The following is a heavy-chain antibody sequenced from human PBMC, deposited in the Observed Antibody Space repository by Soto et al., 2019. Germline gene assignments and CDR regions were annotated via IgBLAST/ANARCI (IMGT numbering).Heavy chain of an antibody. CDR3: ARISLVGATIWFDP. D-gene: IGHD1-26*01. J-gene: IGHJ5*02. Sequence: SGPTLVNPTETLTLTCTVSGFSLSNARMGVSWIRQPPGKALEWLAHIFSNDEKSYSTSLKSRLTISKDTSKSQVVLTMTNMDPVDTATYYCARISLVGATIWFDPWGQGTLVTVSS. CDR2: IFSNDEK. CDR1: GFSLSNARMG. V-gene: IGHV2-26*01.